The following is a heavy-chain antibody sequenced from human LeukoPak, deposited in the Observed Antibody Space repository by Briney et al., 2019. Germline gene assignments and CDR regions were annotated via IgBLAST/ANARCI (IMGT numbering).Heavy chain of an antibody. D-gene: IGHD2-2*01. CDR1: GFTFSSYW. J-gene: IGHJ3*02. Sequence: GGSLRLSCAASGFTFSSYWVGWVRQAPGKGLGWVANIKQDGSEKHYVDSVKGRFTISRDNAKKSLYLQMNSLRAEDTAVYYCASHVRYCTSTNCYQDAFDIWGQGTMVTVSS. V-gene: IGHV3-7*03. CDR3: ASHVRYCTSTNCYQDAFDI. CDR2: IKQDGSEK.